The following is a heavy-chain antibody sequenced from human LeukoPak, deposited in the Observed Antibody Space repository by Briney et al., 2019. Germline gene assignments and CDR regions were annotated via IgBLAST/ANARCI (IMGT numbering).Heavy chain of an antibody. Sequence: GGSLRLSCAASGFTSSSYSMNWVCQAPGKGLEWVSSISSSSSYIYYADSVKGRFTISRDNAKNSLYLQMNSLRAEDTAVYYCARGGELLPFDYWGQGTLVTVSS. CDR3: ARGGELLPFDY. J-gene: IGHJ4*02. CDR2: ISSSSSYI. D-gene: IGHD1-7*01. V-gene: IGHV3-21*01. CDR1: GFTSSSYS.